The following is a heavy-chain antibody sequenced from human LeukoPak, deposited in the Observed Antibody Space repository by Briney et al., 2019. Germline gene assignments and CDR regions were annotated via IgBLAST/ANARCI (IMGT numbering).Heavy chain of an antibody. J-gene: IGHJ4*02. D-gene: IGHD2-2*01. CDR2: ISLKSGSA. Sequence: ASVKVSCKTSGYTFVNYGINWVRQAPGQGLECMGWISLKSGSAGYAQRVQGRVTLTTDTSTNTAYMELRSLRADDTAVYYCARVSYLRPYQLDSWGQGTLVSISS. CDR3: ARVSYLRPYQLDS. CDR1: GYTFVNYG. V-gene: IGHV1-18*01.